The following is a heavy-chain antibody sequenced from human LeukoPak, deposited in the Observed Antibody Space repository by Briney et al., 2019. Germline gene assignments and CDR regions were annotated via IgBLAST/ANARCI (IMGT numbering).Heavy chain of an antibody. D-gene: IGHD3-3*01. CDR2: INPSGGST. V-gene: IGHV1-46*01. CDR3: ARGLQRITIFGVVKNGDY. Sequence: ASVKVCCKASGYTFTSYYMHWVRQAPGQGLELMRIINPSGGSTSYAKKFQGRVTMTRDTSTSTVYMELSSLRSEDTAVYYCARGLQRITIFGVVKNGDYWGQGTLVTVSS. J-gene: IGHJ4*02. CDR1: GYTFTSYY.